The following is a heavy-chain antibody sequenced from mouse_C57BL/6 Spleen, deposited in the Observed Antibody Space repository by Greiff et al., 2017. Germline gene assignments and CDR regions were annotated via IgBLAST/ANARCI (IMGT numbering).Heavy chain of an antibody. CDR3: ARSSNYESYAMDD. D-gene: IGHD2-5*01. J-gene: IGHJ4*01. CDR2: IDPSDSET. V-gene: IGHV1-52*01. Sequence: QVQLQQPGAELVRPGSSVKLSCKASGYTFTSYWMHWVKQRPIQGLEWIGNIDPSDSETHYNQKFKDKATLTVDKSSSTAYMQLSSLTSEDSAVYYGARSSNYESYAMDDWGQGTSVTVSS. CDR1: GYTFTSYW.